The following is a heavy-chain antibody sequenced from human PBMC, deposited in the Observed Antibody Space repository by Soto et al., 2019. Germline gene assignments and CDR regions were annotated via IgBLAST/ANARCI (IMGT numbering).Heavy chain of an antibody. CDR3: AKARQQQLYYFDY. J-gene: IGHJ4*02. CDR2: ISGSGGST. CDR1: GFTFSSYA. Sequence: GGSLRLSCAASGFTFSSYAMSWVRQAPGKGLEWVSAISGSGGSTYYADSVKGRFTISRDNSKNTLYLQMNSLRAEDTAIYYCAKARQQQLYYFDYWGQGTLVTVSS. D-gene: IGHD6-13*01. V-gene: IGHV3-23*01.